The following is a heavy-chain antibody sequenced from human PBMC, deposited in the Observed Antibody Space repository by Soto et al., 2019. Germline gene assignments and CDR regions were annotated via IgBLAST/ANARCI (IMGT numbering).Heavy chain of an antibody. D-gene: IGHD6-19*01. V-gene: IGHV3-53*01. CDR1: GFTVGNNY. CDR2: MYSGGGT. CDR3: TTSPSVGV. Sequence: EVPLVEAGGGLIQPGGSLRLSCAASGFTVGNNYMNWVRQAPGKGLEWVSLMYSGGGTYYADSAKGRFTMSRDSSTNTLYLQLNILRAEDTAMYYCTTSPSVGVWGQGTTVTVSS. J-gene: IGHJ6*02.